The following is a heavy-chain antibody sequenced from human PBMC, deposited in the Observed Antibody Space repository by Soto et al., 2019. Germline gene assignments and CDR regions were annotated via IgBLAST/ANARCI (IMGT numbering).Heavy chain of an antibody. D-gene: IGHD1-20*01. CDR1: GGSISSYY. V-gene: IGHV4-59*01. CDR3: ARVGITGTTLAVFDS. Sequence: SETLSLTCTVSGGSISSYYWSWIRQPPGKGLEWIGYIYYSGSTNYNPSLKSRVTISVDTSKNQFSLKLSSVTAADTAVYYCARVGITGTTLAVFDSWGQGTMVTVSS. CDR2: IYYSGST. J-gene: IGHJ3*02.